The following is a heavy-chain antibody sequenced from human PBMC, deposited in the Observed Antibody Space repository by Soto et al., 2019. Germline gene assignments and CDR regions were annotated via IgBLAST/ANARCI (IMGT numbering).Heavy chain of an antibody. CDR3: AKDISRSRLSDGMDV. J-gene: IGHJ6*02. CDR1: GFTFDDYT. D-gene: IGHD6-13*01. V-gene: IGHV3-43*01. Sequence: EVQLVESGGVVVQPGGSLRLSCAASGFTFDDYTMHWVRQAPGKGLEWVSLISWDGGGTTYADSVKGRFTISRDNSKNSLYLQMNSLRTEDTAFYYCAKDISRSRLSDGMDVWGQGTTVNVSS. CDR2: ISWDGGGT.